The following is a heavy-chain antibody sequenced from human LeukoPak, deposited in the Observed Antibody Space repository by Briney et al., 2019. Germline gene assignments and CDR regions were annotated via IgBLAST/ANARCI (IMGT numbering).Heavy chain of an antibody. CDR3: ARGENYSYGY. V-gene: IGHV1-2*06. J-gene: IGHJ4*02. D-gene: IGHD5-18*01. Sequence: ASVKVSCKASGYTFTGYYMHWERQAPGQGLEWMGRINPNNGGANYAQNFQGRVTVTRDTSISTVYMELTRLRSDDTAFYYCARGENYSYGYWGQGTLVTVSS. CDR1: GYTFTGYY. CDR2: INPNNGGA.